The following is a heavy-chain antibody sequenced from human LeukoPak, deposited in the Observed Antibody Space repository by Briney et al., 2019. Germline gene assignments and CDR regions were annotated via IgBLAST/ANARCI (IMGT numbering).Heavy chain of an antibody. Sequence: GSLRLSCAASGFIFSSYAMTWVRQAPGKGLEWVSAISGSGVSTYYADSVKGRFTISRDNSKNTLYLQMNSLRAEDTAVYYCAKSSRPVITTTSDWFDPWGQGTLVTVSS. J-gene: IGHJ5*02. CDR3: AKSSRPVITTTSDWFDP. CDR1: GFIFSSYA. CDR2: ISGSGVST. V-gene: IGHV3-23*01. D-gene: IGHD3-22*01.